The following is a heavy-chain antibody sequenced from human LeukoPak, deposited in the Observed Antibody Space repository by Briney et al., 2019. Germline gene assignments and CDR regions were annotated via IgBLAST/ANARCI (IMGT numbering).Heavy chain of an antibody. D-gene: IGHD6-19*01. Sequence: GGSLRLSCASSGFTFNHYGLHWGRQAPGRGLEWVALISYDGSNKYYADSVKGRFTISRDNSKNTLYLQMNSLGAEDTAVYYCARGYSSGWFTPSRNYYYGMDVWGQGTTVTVSS. CDR2: ISYDGSNK. CDR3: ARGYSSGWFTPSRNYYYGMDV. J-gene: IGHJ6*02. V-gene: IGHV3-30*03. CDR1: GFTFNHYG.